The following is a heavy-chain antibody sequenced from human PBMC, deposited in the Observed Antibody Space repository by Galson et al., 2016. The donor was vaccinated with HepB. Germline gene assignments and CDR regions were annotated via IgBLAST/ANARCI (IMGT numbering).Heavy chain of an antibody. CDR1: GFTFSRQR. CDR3: SALRDFWSG. CDR2: IKSDGSNI. V-gene: IGHV3-74*01. D-gene: IGHD3-3*01. J-gene: IGHJ4*02. Sequence: SLRLSCAASGFTFSRQRMYWVRQAPGKGPAWVSQIKSDGSNINYADSVKGRFTISRDNAGNTLYLQMNSLRAEDTAAYYCSALRDFWSGWGQGTLVTVSP.